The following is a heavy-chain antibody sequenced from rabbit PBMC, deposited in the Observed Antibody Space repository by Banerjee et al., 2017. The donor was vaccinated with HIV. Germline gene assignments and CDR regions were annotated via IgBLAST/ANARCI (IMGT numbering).Heavy chain of an antibody. CDR1: GFSFSSGYD. D-gene: IGHD7-1*01. Sequence: QEQLEESGGDLVKPEGSLTLTCTASGFSFSSGYDMCWVRQAPGKGLEWIACINTSSGNTVYASWAKGRFTISKTSSTTVTLQMTSLTAADTATYFCARNPGGNLGTRLDLWGPGTLVTVS. V-gene: IGHV1S45*01. CDR2: INTSSGNT. CDR3: ARNPGGNLGTRLDL. J-gene: IGHJ3*01.